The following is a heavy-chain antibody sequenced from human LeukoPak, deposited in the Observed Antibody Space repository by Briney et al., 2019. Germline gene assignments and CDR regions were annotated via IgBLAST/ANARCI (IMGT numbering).Heavy chain of an antibody. D-gene: IGHD4-17*01. J-gene: IGHJ4*02. V-gene: IGHV4-4*07. Sequence: SETLSLTCTVSGASISSYDWSWIRQPAGKGLEWIGRIYTSGDTKYNPSLKSRVTMSVDMSKNQVSLKLNSVTAADTAVYYCARDPYGVEGKNYFDYWGQGALVTVSP. CDR2: IYTSGDT. CDR1: GASISSYD. CDR3: ARDPYGVEGKNYFDY.